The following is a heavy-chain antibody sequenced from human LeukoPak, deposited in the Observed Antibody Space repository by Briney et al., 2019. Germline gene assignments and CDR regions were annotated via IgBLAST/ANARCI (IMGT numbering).Heavy chain of an antibody. J-gene: IGHJ5*02. Sequence: ASVKVSCKASGYTFTRYYMHWVRQAPGQGLEWMGIIHPSSGSTSYAQKFEGRVTLPRDTSTSTLYMELISLRSEDTAVYYCARDSDTSSLADPWGQGTLVTVSS. CDR3: ARDSDTSSLADP. CDR1: GYTFTRYY. D-gene: IGHD2-2*01. CDR2: IHPSSGST. V-gene: IGHV1-46*01.